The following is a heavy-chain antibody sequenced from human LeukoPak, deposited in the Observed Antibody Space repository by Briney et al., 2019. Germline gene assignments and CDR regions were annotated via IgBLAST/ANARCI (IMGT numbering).Heavy chain of an antibody. V-gene: IGHV3-74*01. CDR1: GFTFSSYW. CDR2: INSDGSST. CDR3: ARGAVAGSFDY. Sequence: GGSLRLSCAASGFTFSSYWMHWVRQAPGKGLVWVSRINSDGSSTNYADSVKGRFTISTDTANNTLYLQTNSPRADNTALYYSARGAVAGSFDYWGQGTLVTVSA. D-gene: IGHD6-19*01. J-gene: IGHJ4*02.